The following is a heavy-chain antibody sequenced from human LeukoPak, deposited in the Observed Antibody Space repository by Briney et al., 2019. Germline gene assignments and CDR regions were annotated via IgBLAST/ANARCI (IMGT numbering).Heavy chain of an antibody. CDR1: GFSFDDYA. V-gene: IGHV3-33*08. CDR2: IWYDGSNK. D-gene: IGHD6-19*01. Sequence: GGSLRLSCAASGFSFDDYAMHWVRQAPGKGLEWVAVIWYDGSNKYYADSVKGRFTISRDNSKNTLYLQMNSLRAEDTAVYYCARDGLAVAGISGWFDPWGQGTLVTVSS. J-gene: IGHJ5*02. CDR3: ARDGLAVAGISGWFDP.